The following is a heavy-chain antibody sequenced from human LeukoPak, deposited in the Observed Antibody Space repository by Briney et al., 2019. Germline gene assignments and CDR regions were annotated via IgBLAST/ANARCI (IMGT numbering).Heavy chain of an antibody. CDR3: ARGNRWNPTGYDY. J-gene: IGHJ4*02. D-gene: IGHD1-14*01. Sequence: SETLSLICTVSGGSISSYYWSWIRQPPGKGLERIGYIYYSGSTNYNPSLKSRVTISVDTSKNQFSLKLSSVTAADAAVYYCARGNRWNPTGYDYWGQGTLVTVSS. CDR1: GGSISSYY. V-gene: IGHV4-59*01. CDR2: IYYSGST.